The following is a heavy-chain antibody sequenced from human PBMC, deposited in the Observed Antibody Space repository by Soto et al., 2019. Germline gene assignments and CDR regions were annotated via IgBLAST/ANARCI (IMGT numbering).Heavy chain of an antibody. J-gene: IGHJ4*02. CDR1: GYTFTSYD. Sequence: QVQLVQSGAEVKKPGASVKVSCKASGYTFTSYDINWVRQATGQGLEWMGWMNPNSGNTGYAQKFQGRVTMTRNTSIITAYMELSRLRSEDTAVYYCARSSRYSSSWEFDYWGQGTLVTVSS. D-gene: IGHD6-13*01. CDR3: ARSSRYSSSWEFDY. V-gene: IGHV1-8*01. CDR2: MNPNSGNT.